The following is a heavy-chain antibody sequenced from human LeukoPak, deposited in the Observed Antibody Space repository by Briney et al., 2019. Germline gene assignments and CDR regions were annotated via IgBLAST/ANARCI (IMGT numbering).Heavy chain of an antibody. CDR3: AKSYSNYYFDY. V-gene: IGHV3-30*18. Sequence: GGSLRLSCAASGFSFSSYGMPWVRQAPGKGLEWVAIISYDGSNKYYADSVKGRFTISRDNSKNTLYLQMNSLRAEDTAVYYCAKSYSNYYFDYWGQGTLVTVSS. D-gene: IGHD4-11*01. CDR2: ISYDGSNK. J-gene: IGHJ4*02. CDR1: GFSFSSYG.